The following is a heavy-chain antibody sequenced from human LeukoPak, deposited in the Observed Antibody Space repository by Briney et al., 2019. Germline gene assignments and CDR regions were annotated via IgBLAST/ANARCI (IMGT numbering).Heavy chain of an antibody. CDR3: ARHNLERSIGDAFDI. V-gene: IGHV5-51*01. D-gene: IGHD1-1*01. Sequence: GESVKISCKGSGYSFTSYWIGWVRQMPGKGLEWMGIIYPGDSDTRYSPSFQGQVTISADKSISTAYLQWSSLKASDTAMYYCARHNLERSIGDAFDIRGQGTMVTVSS. CDR2: IYPGDSDT. J-gene: IGHJ3*02. CDR1: GYSFTSYW.